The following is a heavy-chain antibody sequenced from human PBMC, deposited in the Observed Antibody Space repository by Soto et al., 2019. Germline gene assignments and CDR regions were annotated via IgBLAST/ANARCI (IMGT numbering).Heavy chain of an antibody. CDR1: EGTFNSYA. V-gene: IGHV1-69*01. CDR3: ASGASRWFPYFFDS. Sequence: QAQVVQSGAEVRKPGSSVKLSCKASEGTFNSYAIAWVRQAPGQGLEWMGGIIPYYNTLNYAQKFQDRVTITADGSTNTVYMELSSPKSDDTAVYFCASGASRWFPYFFDSWAQGTLVTVSS. J-gene: IGHJ4*02. D-gene: IGHD6-13*01. CDR2: IIPYYNTL.